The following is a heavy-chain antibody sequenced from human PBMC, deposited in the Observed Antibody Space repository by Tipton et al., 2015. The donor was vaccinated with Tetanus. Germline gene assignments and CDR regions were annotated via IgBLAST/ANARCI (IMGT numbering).Heavy chain of an antibody. CDR2: ISGSDGST. Sequence: GSLRLSCVASGLTFSSYAMNWVRQAPGKGLEWVSAISGSDGSTYYADSVRGRFTISRDNSKNTLYLQMNSLRAEGTAVYYCAKDGCFSVGCLGSDYWGQGNLVTVSS. V-gene: IGHV3-23*01. CDR3: AKDGCFSVGCLGSDY. J-gene: IGHJ4*02. CDR1: GLTFSSYA. D-gene: IGHD5/OR15-5a*01.